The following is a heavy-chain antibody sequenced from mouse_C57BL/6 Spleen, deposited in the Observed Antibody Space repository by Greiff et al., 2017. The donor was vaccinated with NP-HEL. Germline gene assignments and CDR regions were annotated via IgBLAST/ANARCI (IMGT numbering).Heavy chain of an antibody. D-gene: IGHD2-1*01. Sequence: QVQLQQSGPELVKPGASVKISCKASGYAFSSSWMNWVKQRPGKGLDFIGRIYPGDGDTNYNGKFKGKATLTADKSSSTAYMQLSSLTSEDSAVYFCARRFYYGFFGFAYWGQGTLVTVSA. CDR3: ARRFYYGFFGFAY. J-gene: IGHJ3*01. CDR2: IYPGDGDT. CDR1: GYAFSSSW. V-gene: IGHV1-82*01.